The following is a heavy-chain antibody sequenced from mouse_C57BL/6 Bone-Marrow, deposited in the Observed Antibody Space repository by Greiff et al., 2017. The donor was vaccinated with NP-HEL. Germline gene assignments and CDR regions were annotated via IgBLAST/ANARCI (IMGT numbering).Heavy chain of an antibody. D-gene: IGHD2-4*01. V-gene: IGHV14-4*01. CDR1: GFNIKDDY. CDR3: TTFDYDVEFAY. J-gene: IGHJ3*01. Sequence: HLQHSGAELVRPGASVKLSCTASGFNIKDDYMHWVKQRPEQGLEWIGWIDPENGDTEYASKFQGKATITADTSSNTAYLQLSSLTSEDTAVYYCTTFDYDVEFAYWGQGTLVTVSA. CDR2: IDPENGDT.